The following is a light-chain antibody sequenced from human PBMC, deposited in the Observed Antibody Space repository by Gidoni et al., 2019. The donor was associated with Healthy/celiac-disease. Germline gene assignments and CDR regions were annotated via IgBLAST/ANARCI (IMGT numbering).Light chain of an antibody. CDR1: QSVSSN. CDR3: QQYNHWPYT. J-gene: IGKJ2*01. CDR2: GAS. V-gene: IGKV3-15*01. Sequence: EIVMTQFPATLSVSPGERATPSCRASQSVSSNLAGYQQKPGQAPQLLIYGASTRATGIPAKFTDRGSGTAFPLTISSLQSEAFAIYYCQQYNHWPYTFGQGTKLEIK.